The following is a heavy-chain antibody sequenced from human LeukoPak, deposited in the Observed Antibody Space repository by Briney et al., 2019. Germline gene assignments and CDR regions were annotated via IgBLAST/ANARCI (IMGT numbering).Heavy chain of an antibody. D-gene: IGHD2-2*01. CDR1: GFTFSSYA. CDR3: ARDIVVVPAAMADY. V-gene: IGHV3-23*01. J-gene: IGHJ4*02. Sequence: GSLRLSCAASGFTFSSYAMSRVRQAPGKGLEWVSAISGSGGSTYYADSVKGRFTISRDNSKNTLYLQMNSLRAEDTAVYYCARDIVVVPAAMADYWGQGTLVTVSS. CDR2: ISGSGGST.